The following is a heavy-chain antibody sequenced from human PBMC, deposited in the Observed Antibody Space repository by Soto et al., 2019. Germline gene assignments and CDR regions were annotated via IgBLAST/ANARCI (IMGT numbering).Heavy chain of an antibody. Sequence: ASVKVSCKASGYTFTSYDINWVRQATGQGLEWMGWMNPNSGNTGYAQKFQGRVTMTRNTSISTAYMELSSLRSEDTAVYYCARDPVLRYSHAFDIWGQGTMVTVSS. CDR2: MNPNSGNT. J-gene: IGHJ3*02. V-gene: IGHV1-8*01. CDR1: GYTFTSYD. CDR3: ARDPVLRYSHAFDI. D-gene: IGHD3-9*01.